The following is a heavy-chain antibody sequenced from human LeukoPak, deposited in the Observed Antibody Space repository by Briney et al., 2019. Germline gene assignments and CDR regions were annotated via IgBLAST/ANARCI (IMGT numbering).Heavy chain of an antibody. CDR1: GGSITDYH. V-gene: IGHV4-4*07. CDR3: ASTDYYDSSGYYY. Sequence: SETLSLTCTVSGGSITDYHWIWIRQPAGKGLEWIGRLYTSGSTNYNPSLKSRVSMSVDTSKKQFSLRLSSVTAADTAVYYCASTDYYDSSGYYYWGQGTLVTVSS. D-gene: IGHD3-22*01. J-gene: IGHJ4*02. CDR2: LYTSGST.